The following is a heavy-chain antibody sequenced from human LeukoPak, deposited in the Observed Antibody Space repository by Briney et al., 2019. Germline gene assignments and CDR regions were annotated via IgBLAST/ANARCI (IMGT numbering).Heavy chain of an antibody. V-gene: IGHV4-38-2*02. CDR3: ARGAAYYAIWRGYAGYSDY. D-gene: IGHD3-3*01. J-gene: IGHJ4*02. CDR2: IYHRGST. Sequence: SETLSLTCTVSGYSISNGYYCGWIRQPPGKGLEWVGSIYHRGSTYYNPSLRSRFTISLDRSKKKLSLKLTSVTAADTAVYFCARGAAYYAIWRGYAGYSDYWGQGISVT. CDR1: GYSISNGYY.